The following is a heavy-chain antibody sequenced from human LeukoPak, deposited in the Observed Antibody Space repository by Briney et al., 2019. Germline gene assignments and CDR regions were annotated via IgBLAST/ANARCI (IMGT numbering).Heavy chain of an antibody. CDR1: GFIFSTYG. D-gene: IGHD4-11*01. V-gene: IGHV3-30*02. CDR3: AKEGTTVTTVAFDI. J-gene: IGHJ3*02. CDR2: IRFDGINK. Sequence: GGSLRLSCAASGFIFSTYGMHWVRQAPGKGLEWVAFIRFDGINKNYADSVKGRFTISRDSSKNTLYLNMNSLRAEDTGVYYCAKEGTTVTTVAFDIWGQGTMVTVSA.